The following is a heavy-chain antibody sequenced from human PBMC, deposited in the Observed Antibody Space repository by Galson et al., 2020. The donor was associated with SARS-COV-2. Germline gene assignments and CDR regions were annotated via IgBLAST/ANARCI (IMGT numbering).Heavy chain of an antibody. Sequence: ASAKLSCKASGYTFTRSIISWVPHAPGQGLERMGWISAYIGNTNYAQKLQGRDTMTTDTSTRTAYMELRSLRSDDTAVYYCARVSTLDVDYWGQGTLVTGSS. CDR2: ISAYIGNT. CDR3: ARVSTLDVDY. D-gene: IGHD3-3*01. J-gene: IGHJ4*02. CDR1: GYTFTRSI. V-gene: IGHV1-18*01.